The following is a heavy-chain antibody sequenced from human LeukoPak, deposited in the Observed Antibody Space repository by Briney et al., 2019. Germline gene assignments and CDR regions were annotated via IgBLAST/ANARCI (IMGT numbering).Heavy chain of an antibody. CDR2: IYYSGST. D-gene: IGHD3-9*01. V-gene: IGHV4-59*08. CDR3: ARVGGVLRYFDWLQTSGWFDP. CDR1: GGSISSYY. J-gene: IGHJ5*02. Sequence: SETLSLTCTVSGGSISSYYWSWIRQSPGKGLEWIGYIYYSGSTNYNPSLKSRVTISVDTSKNQFSLKLSSVTAADTAVYYCARVGGVLRYFDWLQTSGWFDPWGQGTLVTVSS.